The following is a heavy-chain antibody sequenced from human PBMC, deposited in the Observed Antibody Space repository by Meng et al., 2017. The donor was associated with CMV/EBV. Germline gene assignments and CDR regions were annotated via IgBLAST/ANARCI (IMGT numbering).Heavy chain of an antibody. CDR2: MNPNSGNT. V-gene: IGHV1-8*01. J-gene: IGHJ6*02. D-gene: IGHD5-24*01. CDR1: GYTFTSYD. Sequence: ASVKVSCKASGYTFTSYDINWVRQATGQGLEWMGWMNPNSGNTGYAQKFQGRGTMTRNTSISTAYMELSSLRSEDTAVYYCARVRRATAYYGMDVWGQGTTVTVSS. CDR3: ARVRRATAYYGMDV.